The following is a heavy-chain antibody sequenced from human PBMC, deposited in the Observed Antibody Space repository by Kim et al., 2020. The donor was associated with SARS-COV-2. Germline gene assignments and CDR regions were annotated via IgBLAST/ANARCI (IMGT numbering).Heavy chain of an antibody. V-gene: IGHV3-33*06. CDR3: AKDWAYGSGSYRTKNNWGIDY. Sequence: FTISRDNSKNTLYLQMNSLRAEDTAVYYCAKDWAYGSGSYRTKNNWGIDYWGQGTLVTVSS. D-gene: IGHD3-10*01. J-gene: IGHJ4*02.